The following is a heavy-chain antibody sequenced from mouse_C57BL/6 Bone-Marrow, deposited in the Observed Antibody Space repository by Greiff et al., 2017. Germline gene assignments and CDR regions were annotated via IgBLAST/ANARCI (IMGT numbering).Heavy chain of an antibody. CDR1: GYTFTGYW. J-gene: IGHJ4*01. CDR2: ILPGSGST. Sequence: QVQLQQSGAELMKPGASVKLSCKASGYTFTGYWIEWVKQRPGHGLEWIGEILPGSGSTNYNEKFKGKGTFTADTYSNTAYMQLRSLTTEDAAIYDCARWGYDVDYGGQGTSVTVSA. V-gene: IGHV1-9*01. CDR3: ARWGYDVDY.